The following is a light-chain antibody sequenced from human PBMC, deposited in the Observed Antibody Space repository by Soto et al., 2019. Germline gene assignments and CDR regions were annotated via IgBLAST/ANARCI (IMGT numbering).Light chain of an antibody. J-gene: IGLJ2*01. Sequence: QSVLTQPASVSGSPGQSITISCTGSSSDVGGDKFVSWYQQHPGKVPKLLIYEVSNRPSGVSNRFSGYKSGNTASLTISGLQAEDEADYYCSSYSSTNTPVLFGGGTKLTVL. CDR1: SSDVGGDKF. CDR3: SSYSSTNTPVL. V-gene: IGLV2-14*01. CDR2: EVS.